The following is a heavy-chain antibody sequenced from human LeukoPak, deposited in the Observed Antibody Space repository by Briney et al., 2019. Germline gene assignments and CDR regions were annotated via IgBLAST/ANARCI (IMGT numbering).Heavy chain of an antibody. CDR1: GGTFSSYA. J-gene: IGHJ4*02. CDR2: IIPILGIA. D-gene: IGHD2-2*01. Sequence: ASVKVSCKASGGTFSSYASSWVRQAPGQGLEWMGRIIPILGIANYAQKFQGRVTITADKSTSTAYMELSSLRSEDTAVYYCARRYCSSTSCYLDYWGQGTLVTVSS. CDR3: ARRYCSSTSCYLDY. V-gene: IGHV1-69*04.